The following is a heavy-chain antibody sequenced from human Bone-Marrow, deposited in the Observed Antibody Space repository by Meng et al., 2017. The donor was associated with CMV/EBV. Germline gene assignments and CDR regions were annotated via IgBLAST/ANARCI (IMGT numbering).Heavy chain of an antibody. Sequence: GGSLRLSCVASGFTFRDHVMHWVRQAPGQGLVWVSPISTDGSWTAYADSVKGRFTTSRDNAKNTLFLQMNRLTVEDTAVYYCARDIVVPAALHDIRPDDAFDIWGQGTMVTVSS. J-gene: IGHJ3*02. CDR3: ARDIVVPAALHDIRPDDAFDI. D-gene: IGHD2-2*01. V-gene: IGHV3-74*03. CDR1: GFTFRDHV. CDR2: ISTDGSWT.